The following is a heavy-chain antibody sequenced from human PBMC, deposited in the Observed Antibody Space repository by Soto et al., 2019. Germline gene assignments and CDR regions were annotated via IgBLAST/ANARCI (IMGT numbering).Heavy chain of an antibody. CDR3: ARGPIYYDSSGYYYDY. J-gene: IGHJ4*02. CDR2: IIPIFGTA. D-gene: IGHD3-22*01. Sequence: QVQLVQSGAEVKKPGSSVKVSCKASGGTFSSYAISWVRQAPGQGLEWMGGIIPIFGTANYAQKFQGRVTMTADKSTSTAYMELSSLRSEDTAVYYCARGPIYYDSSGYYYDYWGQGTLVTVSS. V-gene: IGHV1-69*06. CDR1: GGTFSSYA.